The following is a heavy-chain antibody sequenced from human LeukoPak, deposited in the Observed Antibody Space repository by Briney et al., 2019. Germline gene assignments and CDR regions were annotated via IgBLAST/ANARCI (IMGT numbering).Heavy chain of an antibody. CDR1: GFTFSRYR. CDR3: ARVHDSSGYYDFDL. D-gene: IGHD3-22*01. Sequence: PGGSLRLSCAASGFTFSRYRMNWVRQAPGKGLDWVSSISTSSSYIYYADSVKGRFTISRDTPKNTLYLQMNSLRAEDTAVYYCARVHDSSGYYDFDLWGQGTLVTVSS. J-gene: IGHJ4*02. CDR2: ISTSSSYI. V-gene: IGHV3-21*04.